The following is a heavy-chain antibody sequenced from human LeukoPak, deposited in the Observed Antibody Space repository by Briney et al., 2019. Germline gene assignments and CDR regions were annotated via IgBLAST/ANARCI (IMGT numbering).Heavy chain of an antibody. J-gene: IGHJ4*03. Sequence: TTGGSVCPVYAASGATVTKAWMSWVRQAPGKGLEWVGRIKTKRDGATTDYAAPVKGRFTISRAESETTLYLQMNHLKTEDTAVYYCTTVEYGGKAAMVQNVPVENRGHGNLVTVSS. D-gene: IGHD5-18*01. CDR2: IKTKRDGATT. CDR1: GATVTKAW. CDR3: TTVEYGGKAAMVQNVPVEN. V-gene: IGHV3-15*01.